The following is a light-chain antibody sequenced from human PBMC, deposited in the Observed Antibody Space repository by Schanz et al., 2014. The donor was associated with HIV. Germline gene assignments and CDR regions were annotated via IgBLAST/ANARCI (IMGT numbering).Light chain of an antibody. J-gene: IGKJ2*01. V-gene: IGKV3-20*01. CDR1: QSISNN. CDR3: QQYGSSPRT. Sequence: EIAMTQSPVTLSVSPGERATLSCWASQSISNNLAWYQQKPGQAPRLLIYDVSIRATGIPDRFRGSGSGTDFTLXXSSLXPEDFAVYYCQQYGSSPRTFGQGTKLEIK. CDR2: DVS.